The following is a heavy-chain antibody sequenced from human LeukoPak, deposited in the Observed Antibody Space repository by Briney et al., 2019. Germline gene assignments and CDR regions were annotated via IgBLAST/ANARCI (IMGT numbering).Heavy chain of an antibody. CDR3: ARDFMPLYCSSTSCYAGGWFDP. CDR2: IYTSGST. D-gene: IGHD2-2*01. Sequence: PSQTLSLTCTVSGGSISSGSYYWSWIRQPAGKGLEWIGRIYTSGSTNYNPSLKSRVTISVDASKNQFSLKLSSVTAADTAVYYCARDFMPLYCSSTSCYAGGWFDPWGQGTLVTVSS. J-gene: IGHJ5*02. CDR1: GGSISSGSYY. V-gene: IGHV4-61*02.